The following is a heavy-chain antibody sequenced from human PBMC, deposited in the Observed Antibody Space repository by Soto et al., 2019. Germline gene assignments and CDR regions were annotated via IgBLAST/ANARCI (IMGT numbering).Heavy chain of an antibody. Sequence: ASVKVSCKASGYTFTSYGISWVRQAPGQGLEWMGIINPSGGSTSYAQKFQGRVTMTRDTSTSTVYMELSSLRSEDTAVYYCARGGTWISGPRRGMDVWGPGTTVTVSS. D-gene: IGHD5-12*01. CDR1: GYTFTSYG. CDR3: ARGGTWISGPRRGMDV. J-gene: IGHJ6*02. V-gene: IGHV1-46*01. CDR2: INPSGGST.